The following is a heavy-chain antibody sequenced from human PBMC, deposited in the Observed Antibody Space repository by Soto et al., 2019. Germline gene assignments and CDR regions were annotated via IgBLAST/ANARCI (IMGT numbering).Heavy chain of an antibody. J-gene: IGHJ5*02. CDR3: ARRYLVGVVATNWFDP. Sequence: SETLSLTCAVYGGSFSGYYWSWIRQPPGKGLEWIGEINHSGSTNYNPSLKSRVTISVDTSKNQFSLKLSSVTAADTAVYYCARRYLVGVVATNWFDPWGQGTLVTVSS. CDR2: INHSGST. V-gene: IGHV4-34*01. CDR1: GGSFSGYY. D-gene: IGHD2-15*01.